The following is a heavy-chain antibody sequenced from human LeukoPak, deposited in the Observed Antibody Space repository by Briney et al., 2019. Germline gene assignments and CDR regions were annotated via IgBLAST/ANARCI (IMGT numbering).Heavy chain of an antibody. CDR3: AREITMIVKD. J-gene: IGHJ4*02. CDR1: GFTFSSYA. V-gene: IGHV3-30*04. Sequence: PGGSLRLSCAASGFTFSSYAMHWVRQAPGKGLEWVAVISYDGSNKYYADSVKGRFTISRDNSKNTLYLQMNSLRAEDTAVYYCAREITMIVKDWGQGTLVTVSS. CDR2: ISYDGSNK. D-gene: IGHD3-22*01.